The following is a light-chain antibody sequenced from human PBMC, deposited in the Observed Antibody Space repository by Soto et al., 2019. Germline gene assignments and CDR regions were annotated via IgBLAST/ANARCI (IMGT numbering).Light chain of an antibody. CDR3: QQYMSYPYT. CDR2: DAS. Sequence: DIQMTQSPSTLAASVGDRVTINCRASESISAWLAWHQQKPVKAPNLLIYDASTLVSGIPSRFSGSGSGTEFPLTIISLQTDACATYYCQQYMSYPYTFGGGTEVEIK. CDR1: ESISAW. J-gene: IGKJ4*01. V-gene: IGKV1-5*01.